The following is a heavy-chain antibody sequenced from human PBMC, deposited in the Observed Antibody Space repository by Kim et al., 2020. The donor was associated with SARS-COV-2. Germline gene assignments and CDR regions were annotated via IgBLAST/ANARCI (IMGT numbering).Heavy chain of an antibody. CDR3: AKASEGGCAFDM. Sequence: GGSLRLSCAASGFTFSDYAIHWVRQAPGKGLEWAAVISYDGSNKYYVDSVKGRFTISRDNSKNTLYLQMNSLRPEDTAVYYCAKASEGGCAFDMWGQGTMFNVSS. V-gene: IGHV3-30*18. J-gene: IGHJ3*02. D-gene: IGHD3-16*01. CDR2: ISYDGSNK. CDR1: GFTFSDYA.